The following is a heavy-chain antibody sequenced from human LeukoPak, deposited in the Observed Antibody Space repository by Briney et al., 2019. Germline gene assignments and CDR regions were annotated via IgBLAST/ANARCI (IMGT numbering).Heavy chain of an antibody. J-gene: IGHJ5*02. CDR3: ARGESTGYCSSTSCYRGFDP. CDR1: GYTFTSYD. V-gene: IGHV1-8*01. Sequence: ASVKVSCKASGYTFTSYDINWVRQATGQGLEWMGWMNPNSGNTGYAQKFQGRVTMTRNTYISTAYMELSSLRSEDTAVYYCARGESTGYCSSTSCYRGFDPWGQGTLVTVSS. CDR2: MNPNSGNT. D-gene: IGHD2-2*01.